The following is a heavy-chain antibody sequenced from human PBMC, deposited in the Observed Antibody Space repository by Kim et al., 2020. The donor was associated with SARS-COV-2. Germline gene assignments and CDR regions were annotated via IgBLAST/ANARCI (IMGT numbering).Heavy chain of an antibody. Sequence: SETLSLTCSVSGGAIRGYYWAWIRQPPGKRLEWIGYVYHTGSTNYNPSLRGRVTIPLDTSKRQVSLTLTSVIAADTAVYYCASTGVGAVGWFDPWGQGTLVSVSS. V-gene: IGHV4-59*01. J-gene: IGHJ5*02. CDR1: GGAIRGYY. CDR3: ASTGVGAVGWFDP. D-gene: IGHD1-26*01. CDR2: VYHTGST.